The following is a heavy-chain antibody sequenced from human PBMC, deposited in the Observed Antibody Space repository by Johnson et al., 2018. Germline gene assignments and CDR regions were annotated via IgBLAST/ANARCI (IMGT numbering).Heavy chain of an antibody. CDR1: GYSFTTYC. Sequence: VQLVQSGAEVKKPGDSXKISCKASGYSFTTYCIGWVRQMPGKGLEWMGIIYPGDSDTRYRPSFQGQVTISADKSISTAYHPWRSLKASDTAMYYCAIHKRGLEDHWGQGTLVTVSS. D-gene: IGHD1-1*01. CDR3: AIHKRGLEDH. J-gene: IGHJ4*02. CDR2: IYPGDSDT. V-gene: IGHV5-51*01.